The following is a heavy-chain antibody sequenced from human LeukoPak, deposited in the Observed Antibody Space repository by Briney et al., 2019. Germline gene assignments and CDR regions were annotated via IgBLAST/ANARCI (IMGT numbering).Heavy chain of an antibody. CDR1: GGTFSSYA. Sequence: SVKVSCKASGGTFSSYAISWVRQAPGQGLGWMGGIIPIFGTANYAQKFQGRVTMTRDTSTSTVYMELSSLRSEDTAVYYCSLSRIAAAGHYYYYMDVWGKGTTVTVSS. CDR3: SLSRIAAAGHYYYYMDV. V-gene: IGHV1-69*05. J-gene: IGHJ6*03. CDR2: IIPIFGTA. D-gene: IGHD6-13*01.